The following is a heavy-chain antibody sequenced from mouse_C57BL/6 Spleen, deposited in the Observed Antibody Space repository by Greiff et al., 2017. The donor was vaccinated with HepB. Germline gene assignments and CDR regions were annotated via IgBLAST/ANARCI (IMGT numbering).Heavy chain of an antibody. Sequence: QVQLQQPGAELVKPGASVKMSCKASGYTFTSYWITWVKQRPGQGLEWIGDIYPGSGSTNYNEKFKSKATLTVDTSSSTAYMQLSSLTSEDSAVYDCAREADSDYDGAWFAYWGQGTLVTVSA. J-gene: IGHJ3*01. CDR2: IYPGSGST. D-gene: IGHD2-4*01. V-gene: IGHV1-55*01. CDR3: AREADSDYDGAWFAY. CDR1: GYTFTSYW.